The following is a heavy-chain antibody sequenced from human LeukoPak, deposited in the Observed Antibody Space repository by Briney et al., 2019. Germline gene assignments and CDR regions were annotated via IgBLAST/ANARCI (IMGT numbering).Heavy chain of an antibody. D-gene: IGHD6-19*01. J-gene: IGHJ6*03. CDR2: ISSSGTTI. CDR1: GFTFSDYY. Sequence: GGSLRLSCAASGFTFSDYYMSWVRQAPGKGLEWVSYISSSGTTIYYADSVKGRFTISRDNAKNSLYLQMNSLRAEDTALYYCARDICISSGWFIYYYYMDVWGKGTTVTVSS. CDR3: ARDICISSGWFIYYYYMDV. V-gene: IGHV3-11*01.